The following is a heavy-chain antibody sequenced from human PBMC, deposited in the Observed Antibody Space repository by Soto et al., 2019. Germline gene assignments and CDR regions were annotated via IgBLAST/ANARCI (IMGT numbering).Heavy chain of an antibody. V-gene: IGHV3-21*01. D-gene: IGHD2-15*01. Sequence: GGSLRLSCAVSGFIFSRYSMNWVRQAPGKGLEWVSSIGTSGSYIYYADSVKGRFTISRDKNTLYLQMNSLRAEDTAVYYCARAGGLLLDYWGQGTLVTVSS. J-gene: IGHJ4*02. CDR1: GFIFSRYS. CDR2: IGTSGSYI. CDR3: ARAGGLLLDY.